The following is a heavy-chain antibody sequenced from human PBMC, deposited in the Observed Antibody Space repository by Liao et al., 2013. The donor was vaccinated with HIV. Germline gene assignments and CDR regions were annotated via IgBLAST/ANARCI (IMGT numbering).Heavy chain of an antibody. CDR2: IHISGST. J-gene: IGHJ1*01. D-gene: IGHD6-6*01. CDR1: GGSISSGNYY. V-gene: IGHV4-61*02. Sequence: QVQLQESGPGLVKPSQTLSLTCSVSGGSISSGNYYWSWIRQPAGKGLEWIGHIHISGSTNYNPSLKSRVTISVDTSKNQFSLKLSSVTAADTAVYYCARTFVPDSSSSQFFHHWGQGTLVTVSS. CDR3: ARTFVPDSSSSQFFHH.